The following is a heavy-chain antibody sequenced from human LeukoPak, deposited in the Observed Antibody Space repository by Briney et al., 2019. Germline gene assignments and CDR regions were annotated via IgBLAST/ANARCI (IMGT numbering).Heavy chain of an antibody. V-gene: IGHV3-11*01. CDR1: GFTFSDYY. J-gene: IGHJ4*02. Sequence: GGPLRLSCAASGFTFSDYYMSWIRQAPGKGLEWVSYISSSGSTIYYADSVKGRFTISRDNAKNSLYLQMNSLRAEDTAVYYCARVVAAAGEGPLFDYWGQGTLVTVSS. CDR3: ARVVAAAGEGPLFDY. D-gene: IGHD6-13*01. CDR2: ISSSGSTI.